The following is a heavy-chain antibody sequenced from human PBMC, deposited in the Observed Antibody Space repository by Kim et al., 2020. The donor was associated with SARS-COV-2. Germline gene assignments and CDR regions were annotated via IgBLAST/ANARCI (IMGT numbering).Heavy chain of an antibody. CDR2: IDANGEST. D-gene: IGHD2-21*02. CDR1: GFTFSAYA. V-gene: IGHV3-23*05. Sequence: GGSLRLSCAASGFTFSAYAMTWVRQGAGQGLEWVASIDANGESTYYADALKGRFTISRDNARDVVYLQMNSLRAEDTALYYCAKDAPLRPTSAVEFWGQGTHVTVS. J-gene: IGHJ4*02. CDR3: AKDAPLRPTSAVEF.